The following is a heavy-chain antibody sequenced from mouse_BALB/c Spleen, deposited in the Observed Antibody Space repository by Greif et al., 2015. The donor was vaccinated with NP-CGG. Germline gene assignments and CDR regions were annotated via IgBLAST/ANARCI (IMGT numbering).Heavy chain of an antibody. CDR3: GRDYGSRCFDY. CDR1: GDSITSGY. V-gene: IGHV3-8*02. Sequence: VQLQQSGPRPVKPSQTLSLTCSVTGDSITSGYWNWIRKFPGNKLEYMGYISYSGSTYYNPSLKSRISITRDTSKNXYDRQWNAVTTEDAATYDCGRDYGSRCFDYWGQGTTLTVSS. D-gene: IGHD1-1*01. CDR2: ISYSGST. J-gene: IGHJ2*01.